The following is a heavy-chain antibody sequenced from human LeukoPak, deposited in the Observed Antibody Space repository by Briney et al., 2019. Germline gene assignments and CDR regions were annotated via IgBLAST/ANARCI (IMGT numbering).Heavy chain of an antibody. CDR1: GFTFSNSW. V-gene: IGHV3-74*01. J-gene: IGHJ4*02. Sequence: GGSLRLSCAASGFTFSNSWMHWVRHAPGKGLVWVSRINADGSSTTYADSVKGRFTISRDNSKNTLYLQMNSLRADDTAVYYSAKAAGFSGGWRATNWGQGTLVTVSS. CDR2: INADGSST. CDR3: AKAAGFSGGWRATN. D-gene: IGHD6-19*01.